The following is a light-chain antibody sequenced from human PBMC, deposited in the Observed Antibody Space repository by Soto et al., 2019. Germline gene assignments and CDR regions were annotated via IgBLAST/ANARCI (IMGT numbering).Light chain of an antibody. Sequence: QITESASSATASVGDKDTITCRASQDIITWLAWYQQKPGKAPNLLIYTASNLQSGVPSRFSGSGSGTHFTLTICSLQPEYLGTYYCPLPDCVPLSSAQGTRLEIK. CDR3: PLPDCVPLS. J-gene: IGKJ5*01. CDR1: QDIITW. CDR2: TAS. V-gene: IGKV1-12*01.